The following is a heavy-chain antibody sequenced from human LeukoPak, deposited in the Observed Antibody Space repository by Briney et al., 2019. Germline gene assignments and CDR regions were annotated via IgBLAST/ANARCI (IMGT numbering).Heavy chain of an antibody. D-gene: IGHD3-3*02. CDR3: AKVSHFWSGYFDY. Sequence: GGSLRLSCAASGFSFSSYAMSWVRQAPGKGLEWVPRISGSGGSTYYADSVRGRFTISRDISKNTLYLQMNSLRAEDTAVYYCAKVSHFWSGYFDYWGQGTLVTVSS. CDR2: ISGSGGST. V-gene: IGHV3-23*01. CDR1: GFSFSSYA. J-gene: IGHJ4*02.